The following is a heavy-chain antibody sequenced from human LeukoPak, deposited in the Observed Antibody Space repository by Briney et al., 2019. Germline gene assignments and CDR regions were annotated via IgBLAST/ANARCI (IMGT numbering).Heavy chain of an antibody. D-gene: IGHD2-15*01. V-gene: IGHV4-34*01. J-gene: IGHJ5*02. CDR3: ARLEPSGVNWFDP. CDR1: GGSFSGYY. Sequence: PSETLSLTCAVYGGSFSGYYWSWIRQPPGKGLEWIGEINHSGSTNYNPSLKSRVTISVDTSKNQFSLKLTSVTAADTAVYYCARLEPSGVNWFDPWGQGTLVTVSS. CDR2: INHSGST.